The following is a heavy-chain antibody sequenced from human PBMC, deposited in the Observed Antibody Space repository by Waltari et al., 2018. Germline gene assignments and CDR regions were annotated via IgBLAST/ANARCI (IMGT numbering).Heavy chain of an antibody. Sequence: EVQLVESGGGLVQPGGSLRLSCAASGFTFSSYAMSWVRQAPGKGLEWVSAISGSGGSTYYADAVKGRFTISRDNSQNTLYLQMNSLRAEDTAVYYCAKGLVVITLAFDYWGQGTLVTVSS. J-gene: IGHJ4*02. CDR2: ISGSGGST. CDR1: GFTFSSYA. CDR3: AKGLVVITLAFDY. V-gene: IGHV3-23*04. D-gene: IGHD3-22*01.